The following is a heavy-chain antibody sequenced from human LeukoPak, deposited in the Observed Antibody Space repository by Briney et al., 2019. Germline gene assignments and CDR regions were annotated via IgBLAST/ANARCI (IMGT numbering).Heavy chain of an antibody. Sequence: GGSLRLSCAASGVTLSDHHMDWVRQAPGKGLEWVGRTRNKARGYTTEYAASVKGRFTISRDCSKTSLYLQMNSLKTEDTAVYFCARDGGEGDNSAFDIWGQGTVVTVSS. D-gene: IGHD3-16*01. CDR1: GVTLSDHH. CDR2: TRNKARGYTT. J-gene: IGHJ3*02. CDR3: ARDGGEGDNSAFDI. V-gene: IGHV3-72*01.